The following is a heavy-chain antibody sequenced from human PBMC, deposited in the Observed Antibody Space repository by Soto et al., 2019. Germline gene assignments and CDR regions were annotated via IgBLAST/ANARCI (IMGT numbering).Heavy chain of an antibody. CDR1: GFTFSSYS. CDR2: ISSSSRTI. J-gene: IGHJ4*02. CDR3: ARVRIFRVITYHC. Sequence: EVQLVEPGGGLVQPGGSLRLSCAASGFTFSSYSMNWVRQATGKGLEWVSYISSSSRTIYYADSVKGRFTISRDNAKNSLYLPMNCLRDAHTAVYYCARVRIFRVITYHCWGQGTLGTVSS. V-gene: IGHV3-48*02. D-gene: IGHD3-3*01.